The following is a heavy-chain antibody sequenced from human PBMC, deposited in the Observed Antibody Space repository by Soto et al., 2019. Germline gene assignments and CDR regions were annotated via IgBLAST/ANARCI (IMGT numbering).Heavy chain of an antibody. CDR2: IYYSGST. CDR3: ARRTSSGAIAD. V-gene: IGHV4-30-4*08. Sequence: SETLSLTCTVSGGSISSGDYYWSWIRQPPGKGLEWIGYIYYSGSTYYNPSLKSRVTISVDTSKNQFSLKLSSVTATDTAVYFCARRTSSGAIADWGQGKMVTVSS. J-gene: IGHJ4*02. D-gene: IGHD2-21*01. CDR1: GGSISSGDYY.